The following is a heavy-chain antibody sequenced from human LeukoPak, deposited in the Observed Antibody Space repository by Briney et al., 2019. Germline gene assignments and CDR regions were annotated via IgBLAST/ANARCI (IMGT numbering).Heavy chain of an antibody. V-gene: IGHV1-46*01. CDR3: ARATRGNTPDY. CDR2: INPSGGST. Sequence: ASVKVSCKASGYTFTSYYIHWVRQAPGQGLEWMGIINPSGGSTIYAQKFQGRVTMTRVTSTSTVYMELSSLRSEDTAVYYCARATRGNTPDYWGQGTLVTVSS. D-gene: IGHD4-23*01. CDR1: GYTFTSYY. J-gene: IGHJ4*02.